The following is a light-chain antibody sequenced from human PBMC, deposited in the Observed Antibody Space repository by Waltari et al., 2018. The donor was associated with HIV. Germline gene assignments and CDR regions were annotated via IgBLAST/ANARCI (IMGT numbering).Light chain of an antibody. Sequence: DIQINQFPSSLSTSVGDRVVITCRTSQTIGTYLKWYQPIPGRGPKLLIYAATTLQSGVPSRFSASGSGTSFTLTISRLQPEDFATYYCQQTYSPPQYTFGQGTKLEI. CDR3: QQTYSPPQYT. CDR1: QTIGTY. V-gene: IGKV1-39*01. CDR2: AAT. J-gene: IGKJ2*01.